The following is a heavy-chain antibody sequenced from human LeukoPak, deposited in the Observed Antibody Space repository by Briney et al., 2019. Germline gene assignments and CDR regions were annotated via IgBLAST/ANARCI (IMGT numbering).Heavy chain of an antibody. V-gene: IGHV1-2*06. CDR3: ARGPGGWFDP. J-gene: IGHJ5*02. Sequence: ASVKVSCKASGYTFSGYYIHWVRQAPGQGLEWMGRVNPNSGGINYAQKFQGRVTMTRDTSISTAYMELSRLRSDDTAVYYCARGPGGWFDPWGQGTLVTVSS. D-gene: IGHD3-10*01. CDR1: GYTFSGYY. CDR2: VNPNSGGI.